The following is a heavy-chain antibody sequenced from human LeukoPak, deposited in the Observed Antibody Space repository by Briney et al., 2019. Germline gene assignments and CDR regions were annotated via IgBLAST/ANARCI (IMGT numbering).Heavy chain of an antibody. J-gene: IGHJ3*02. CDR3: ARDRGKGVGQPDAFDI. CDR2: ISAYNGNT. D-gene: IGHD2-8*01. CDR1: CYTFTSYG. Sequence: ASVKVSCKASCYTFTSYGISWVRQAPGQGLEWMGCISAYNGNTNYAQKLQGRVTMTTDTSTSTAYMELRSLRSDDTAVYYCARDRGKGVGQPDAFDIWGQGTMVTVSS. V-gene: IGHV1-18*01.